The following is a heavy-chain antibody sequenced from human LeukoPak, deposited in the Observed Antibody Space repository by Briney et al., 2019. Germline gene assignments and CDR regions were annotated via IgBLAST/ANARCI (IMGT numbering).Heavy chain of an antibody. J-gene: IGHJ4*02. Sequence: PGGSLRLSCAASGFTFSSYDMHWVRQAPGKGLEWVAFIRYDGSSKYYADSVKGQFTISRDNSKNTLYLQMNSLRAEDTAVYYCTKDTSGYYGDLSDYWGQGTLVTVSS. D-gene: IGHD3-22*01. CDR1: GFTFSSYD. V-gene: IGHV3-30*02. CDR3: TKDTSGYYGDLSDY. CDR2: IRYDGSSK.